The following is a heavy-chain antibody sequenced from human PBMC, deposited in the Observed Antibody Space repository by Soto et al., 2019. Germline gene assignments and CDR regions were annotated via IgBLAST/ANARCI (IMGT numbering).Heavy chain of an antibody. Sequence: SVKVSCKASGGTFSSYAISWVRQAPGQGLEWMGGIIPIFGTANYAQKFQGRVTITADESTSTAYMELSSLRSEDTAVYYCARGGYGGNLWAFDIWGQGTMVTVSS. CDR2: IIPIFGTA. J-gene: IGHJ3*02. CDR1: GGTFSSYA. D-gene: IGHD4-17*01. CDR3: ARGGYGGNLWAFDI. V-gene: IGHV1-69*13.